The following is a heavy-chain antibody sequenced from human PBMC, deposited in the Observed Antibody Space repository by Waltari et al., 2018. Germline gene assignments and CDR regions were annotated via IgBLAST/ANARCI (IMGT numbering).Heavy chain of an antibody. D-gene: IGHD3-3*01. Sequence: QVQLQESGPGLVKPSQTLSLTCTVSGGSISSGSYYWSWIRQPAGKGLEWIGRIYTSGSTNYNHSLKSRVTIAVDTSKNQFSLKLSSVTAADTAVYYCARDFWSGPFDPWGQGTLVTVSS. V-gene: IGHV4-61*02. CDR3: ARDFWSGPFDP. CDR1: GGSISSGSYY. J-gene: IGHJ5*02. CDR2: IYTSGST.